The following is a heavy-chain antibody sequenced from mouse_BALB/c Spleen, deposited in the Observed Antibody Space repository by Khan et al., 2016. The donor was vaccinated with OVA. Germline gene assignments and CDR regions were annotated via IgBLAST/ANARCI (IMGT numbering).Heavy chain of an antibody. D-gene: IGHD1-1*01. V-gene: IGHV3-2*02. CDR1: GYSITSNYA. CDR2: ISYSGST. J-gene: IGHJ4*01. Sequence: EVQLQESGPGLVKPSQSLSLTCTVTGYSITSNYAWNWIRQFPGNKLEWMGYISYSGSTTYNPSLKSRISITRDTSQNQFFQQLTSGTTEDTATYYCARGNYYGYAMDYWGQGTSITVAS. CDR3: ARGNYYGYAMDY.